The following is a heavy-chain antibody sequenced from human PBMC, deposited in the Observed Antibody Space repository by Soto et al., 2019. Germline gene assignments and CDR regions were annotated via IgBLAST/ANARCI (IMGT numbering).Heavy chain of an antibody. CDR1: GGSISSSSYY. Sequence: QLQLQESGPGLVKPSETLSLTCTVSGGSISSSSYYWGWIRQPPGKGLACIGSIYYRGSTYYNPSLKSRVAISVDTAKNQFSLKLSSVTAADMAVYFCARHFGDAEYFPHWGQGTMVTVFS. V-gene: IGHV4-39*01. CDR2: IYYRGST. J-gene: IGHJ1*01. D-gene: IGHD3-10*01. CDR3: ARHFGDAEYFPH.